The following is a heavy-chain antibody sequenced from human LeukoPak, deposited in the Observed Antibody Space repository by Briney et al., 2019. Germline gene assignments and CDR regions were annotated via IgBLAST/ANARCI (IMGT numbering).Heavy chain of an antibody. J-gene: IGHJ4*02. CDR3: AKGTSMIVVVTDSFDY. Sequence: GRSLRLSCAASGFTFSSYAMSWVRQAPGKGLEWVSTISGSGGSTYYADSVKGRFTISRDNSKNTLYLQMNSLRAEDTAVYYCAKGTSMIVVVTDSFDYWGQGTLVTVSS. CDR1: GFTFSSYA. V-gene: IGHV3-23*01. CDR2: ISGSGGST. D-gene: IGHD3-22*01.